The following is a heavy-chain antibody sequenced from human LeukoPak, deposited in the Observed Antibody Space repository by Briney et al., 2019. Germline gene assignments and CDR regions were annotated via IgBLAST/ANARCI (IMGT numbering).Heavy chain of an antibody. J-gene: IGHJ4*02. CDR3: ARVTPQVVVTAMGFDY. Sequence: TSETLSLTCAVYGGSFSDYHWSWIRQPPGKGLEWIGEVNHSGSTDYNPSLKSRVTISIDKSKNHFSLKLTSVTAADTAVYYCARVTPQVVVTAMGFDYWGQGTLVTVSS. CDR1: GGSFSDYH. CDR2: VNHSGST. V-gene: IGHV4-34*01. D-gene: IGHD2-21*02.